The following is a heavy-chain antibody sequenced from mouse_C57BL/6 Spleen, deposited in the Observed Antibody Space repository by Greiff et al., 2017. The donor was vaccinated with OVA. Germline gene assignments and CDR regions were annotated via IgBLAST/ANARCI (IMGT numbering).Heavy chain of an antibody. CDR1: GYTFTSYW. CDR2: IDPSDSYT. Sequence: QVQLQQPGAELVMPGASVKLSCKASGYTFTSYWMHWVKQRPGQGLEWIGEIDPSDSYTNYNQKFKGKSTLTVDKSSSTAYMQLSSLTSEDSAVYYCARWDDFVSCFAYWGQGTLVTVSA. CDR3: ARWDDFVSCFAY. J-gene: IGHJ3*01. V-gene: IGHV1-69*01. D-gene: IGHD2-4*01.